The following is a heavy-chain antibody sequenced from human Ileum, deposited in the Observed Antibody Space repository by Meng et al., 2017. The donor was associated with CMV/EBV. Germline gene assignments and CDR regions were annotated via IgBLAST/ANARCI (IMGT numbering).Heavy chain of an antibody. CDR3: ARDNNWRSVDFDY. CDR1: WYSVSSNSAA. V-gene: IGHV6-1*01. Sequence: SQTLSLTCAISWYSVSSNSAAWNWIRQAPSRGLEWLGRTYYRSKWYNDYAVSGKSRITINQDTSKNQFSLQLNSVTPEDTAVYYCARDNNWRSVDFDYWGQGTLVTVSS. D-gene: IGHD1-20*01. J-gene: IGHJ4*02. CDR2: TYYRSKWYN.